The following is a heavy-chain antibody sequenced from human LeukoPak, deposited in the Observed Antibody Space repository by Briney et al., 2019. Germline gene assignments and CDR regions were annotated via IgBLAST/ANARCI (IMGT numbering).Heavy chain of an antibody. CDR2: ISSSSTYI. CDR1: GFTFSSYV. D-gene: IGHD3-10*02. V-gene: IGHV3-21*01. CDR3: AELGITMIGGV. Sequence: GGSLRLSCAASGFTFSSYVMHWVRQAPGKGLEWVSSISSSSTYIYYADSVKGRFTISRDNAKNSLYLQMNSLRAEDTAVYYCAELGITMIGGVWGKGTTVTISS. J-gene: IGHJ6*04.